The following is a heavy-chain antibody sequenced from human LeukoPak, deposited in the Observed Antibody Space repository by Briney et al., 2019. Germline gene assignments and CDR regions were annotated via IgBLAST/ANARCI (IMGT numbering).Heavy chain of an antibody. J-gene: IGHJ3*02. CDR3: ARDLGGSSWSLRAFDI. CDR2: I. Sequence: GGSLRLSCAASGFSISIYSLNWVRQAPGKGLEWVSSIKGRFTISRDNAKNSLYLQMNSLRAEDTAVYYCARDLGGSSWSLRAFDIWGQGTMVTVSS. CDR1: GFSISIYS. D-gene: IGHD6-13*01. V-gene: IGHV3-21*01.